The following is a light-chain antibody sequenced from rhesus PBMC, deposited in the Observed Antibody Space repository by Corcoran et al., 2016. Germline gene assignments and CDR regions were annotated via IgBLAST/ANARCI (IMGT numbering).Light chain of an antibody. CDR3: LQSNNWPRS. V-gene: IGKV3-24*04. Sequence: EIVMTQSPATLALSPGESATLSCRASQSVSSFLAWYQQKPGPAPRLLIYGASSRATGAPDRFSGSGSGTAFTLPISSMEPEDVGLYFCLQSNNWPRSFGRGTKVEIK. CDR2: GAS. J-gene: IGKJ1*01. CDR1: QSVSSF.